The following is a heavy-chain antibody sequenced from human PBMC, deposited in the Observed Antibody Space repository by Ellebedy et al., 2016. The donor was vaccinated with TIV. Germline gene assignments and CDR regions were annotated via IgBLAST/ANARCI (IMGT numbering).Heavy chain of an antibody. CDR2: ISGSGGST. D-gene: IGHD4-11*01. J-gene: IGHJ6*02. CDR3: GKDFGSRTTVIHNHYYYHGMDV. CDR1: GFTFSSYA. Sequence: GGSLRLSXAASGFTFSSYAMSWVRQAPGKGLEWVSAISGSGGSTFYADSVKGRFTISRDNSKNTLYLQMDSLGVEDTAVYYCGKDFGSRTTVIHNHYYYHGMDVWGQGTTVTVSS. V-gene: IGHV3-23*01.